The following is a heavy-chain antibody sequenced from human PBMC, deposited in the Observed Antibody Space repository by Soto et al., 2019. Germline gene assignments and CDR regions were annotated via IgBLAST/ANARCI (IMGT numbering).Heavy chain of an antibody. CDR3: ARDQVLTAMAPAVDYYYYGMDV. CDR1: GFTFMSYA. Sequence: GGSLRLSCAASGFTFMSYAMHWVRQAPGKGLEYVSVICYDGSNKYYANYVKGRFTISRDNSKNTLYLQMNSLRAEDTAVYYCARDQVLTAMAPAVDYYYYGMDVWGQGTTVTVSS. J-gene: IGHJ6*02. V-gene: IGHV3-33*08. D-gene: IGHD5-18*01. CDR2: ICYDGSNK.